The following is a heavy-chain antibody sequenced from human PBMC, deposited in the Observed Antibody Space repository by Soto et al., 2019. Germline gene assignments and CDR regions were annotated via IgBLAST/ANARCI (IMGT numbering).Heavy chain of an antibody. CDR2: ISSSSSYI. CDR1: GFTFSSYS. Sequence: EVQLVESGGGLVKPGGSLRVSCAASGFTFSSYSMNWVRQAPGKGLEWVSSISSSSSYIYYADSVKGRFTISRDNAKNSLFLQMNSLRAEDTAVYYCARDQAVGGGYYYSYGMDVWGQGTTVTVSS. CDR3: ARDQAVGGGYYYSYGMDV. J-gene: IGHJ6*02. V-gene: IGHV3-21*01. D-gene: IGHD3-16*01.